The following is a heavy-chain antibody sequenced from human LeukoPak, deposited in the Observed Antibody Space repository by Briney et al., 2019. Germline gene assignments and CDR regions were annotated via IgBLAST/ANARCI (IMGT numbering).Heavy chain of an antibody. V-gene: IGHV4-30-4*01. CDR1: GGSISSGDYY. J-gene: IGHJ4*02. D-gene: IGHD6-19*01. CDR3: ARGRPGIAVAGTQGHRPPPEAQVKNFDY. Sequence: PSQTLSLTCTVSGGSISSGDYYWSWLRQPPGKGLEWIGYIYYSGSTYYNPSLKSRVTISVDTSKNQSSLKLSSVTAADTAVYYCARGRPGIAVAGTQGHRPPPEAQVKNFDYWGQGTLVTVSS. CDR2: IYYSGST.